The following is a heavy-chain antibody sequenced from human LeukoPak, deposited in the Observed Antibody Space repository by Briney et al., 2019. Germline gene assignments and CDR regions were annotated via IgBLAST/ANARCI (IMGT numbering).Heavy chain of an antibody. CDR2: IYTGDSNT. J-gene: IGHJ4*02. D-gene: IGHD1-1*01. CDR1: GYSFTSYW. V-gene: IGHV5-51*01. Sequence: GASLKISSKGSGYSFTSYWNCWLSQMPAKGLEWMGIIYTGDSNTSYSPSLQGQVTISADKSISTAYLQWSSLKASDTAMYYCARSTGTRPGYYFDYWGQGTLVTVSS. CDR3: ARSTGTRPGYYFDY.